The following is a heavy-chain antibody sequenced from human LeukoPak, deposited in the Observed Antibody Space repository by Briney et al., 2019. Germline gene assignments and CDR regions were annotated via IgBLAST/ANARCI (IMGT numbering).Heavy chain of an antibody. CDR3: AKEPLYYDTSGYYPAQPYDY. V-gene: IGHV3-23*01. D-gene: IGHD3-22*01. CDR1: GFTFSSYA. CDR2: ISGSGGST. J-gene: IGHJ4*02. Sequence: GGSLRLSCAASGFTFSSYAMSWVRQAPGKGLEWVSGISGSGGSTYYADSVKGRFTISRDNSKNMLYLQMNSLRAEDTAVYYCAKEPLYYDTSGYYPAQPYDYWGQGTLVTVSS.